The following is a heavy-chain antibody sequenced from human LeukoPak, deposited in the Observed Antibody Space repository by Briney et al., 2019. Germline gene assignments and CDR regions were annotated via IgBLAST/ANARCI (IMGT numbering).Heavy chain of an antibody. CDR3: ARLGYSTGWYNS. Sequence: SETLSLTCTVSGGSMNSTSYYRGWIRQPPGKGPDWIANIYYSGTTYYNPSLKSRVTISVDMSRNQFSLILRSVTAADTAVYYCARLGYSTGWYNSWGQGTLVTVSS. D-gene: IGHD6-25*01. V-gene: IGHV4-39*01. CDR1: GGSMNSTSYY. J-gene: IGHJ5*01. CDR2: IYYSGTT.